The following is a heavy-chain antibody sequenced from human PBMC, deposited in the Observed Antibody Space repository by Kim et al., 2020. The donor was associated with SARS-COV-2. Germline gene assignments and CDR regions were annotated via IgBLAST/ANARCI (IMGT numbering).Heavy chain of an antibody. D-gene: IGHD3-9*01. J-gene: IGHJ4*02. CDR1: GYTFTSYG. CDR2: ISAYNGNT. CDR3: ARTWDVLRYFDWLFHPYYFDY. V-gene: IGHV1-18*01. Sequence: ASVKVSCKASGYTFTSYGISWVRQAPGQGLEWMGWISAYNGNTNYAQKLQGRVTMTTDTSTSTAYMELRSLRSDDTAVYYCARTWDVLRYFDWLFHPYYFDYWGQGTLVTVSS.